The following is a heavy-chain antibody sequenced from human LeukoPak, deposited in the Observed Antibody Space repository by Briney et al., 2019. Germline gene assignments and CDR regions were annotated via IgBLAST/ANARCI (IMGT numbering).Heavy chain of an antibody. V-gene: IGHV1-18*01. CDR2: ISAYNGNT. CDR1: GYTFTSYG. Sequence: ASVKVSCKASGYTFTSYGISWVRQAPGQGLEWMGWISAYNGNTNYAQKLQGRVTMTEDTSTDTAYMELSSLRSEDTAVYYCATARLYQLLYGMDVWGQGTTVTVSS. J-gene: IGHJ6*02. D-gene: IGHD2-2*01. CDR3: ATARLYQLLYGMDV.